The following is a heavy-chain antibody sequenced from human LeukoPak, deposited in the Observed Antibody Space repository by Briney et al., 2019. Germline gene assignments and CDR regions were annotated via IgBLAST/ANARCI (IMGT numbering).Heavy chain of an antibody. J-gene: IGHJ4*02. D-gene: IGHD1-26*01. CDR2: ISAYNGNT. CDR3: AKEVRGSYYFDY. V-gene: IGHV1-18*01. CDR1: GYTFTSYG. Sequence: ASVKVSCKASGYTFTSYGISWVRQAPGQGLERMGWISAYNGNTNYAQKLQGRVTMTTDTSTSTAYMELRSLRSDDTAVYYCAKEVRGSYYFDYWGQGTLVTVSS.